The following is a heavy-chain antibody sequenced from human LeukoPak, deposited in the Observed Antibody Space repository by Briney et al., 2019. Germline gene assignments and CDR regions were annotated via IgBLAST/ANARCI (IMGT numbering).Heavy chain of an antibody. CDR1: GGSISSYY. CDR2: IYYSGST. Sequence: SETLSLTCTVSGGSISSYYWSWIRQPPGKGLERIGYIYYSGSTNYNPSLKSRVTISVDTSKNQFSLKLSSVTAADTAVYYCARGRGDDYVWGSYRRIYYFDYWGQGTLVTVSS. V-gene: IGHV4-59*12. J-gene: IGHJ4*02. CDR3: ARGRGDDYVWGSYRRIYYFDY. D-gene: IGHD3-16*02.